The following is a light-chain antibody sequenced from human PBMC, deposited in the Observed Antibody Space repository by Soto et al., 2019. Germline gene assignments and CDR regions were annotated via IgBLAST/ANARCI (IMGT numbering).Light chain of an antibody. CDR3: SSYTSSSTPYV. V-gene: IGLV2-14*01. J-gene: IGLJ1*01. CDR1: SSDVGSYNY. Sequence: QSVLTQPASVSGSPGQSITISCTGTSSDVGSYNYVSWYQQYPGRVPKLLIYMVSNRPSGVSNRFSGSKSGNTASLTISGLQAEDEADYYCSSYTSSSTPYVFGTGTKVTVL. CDR2: MVS.